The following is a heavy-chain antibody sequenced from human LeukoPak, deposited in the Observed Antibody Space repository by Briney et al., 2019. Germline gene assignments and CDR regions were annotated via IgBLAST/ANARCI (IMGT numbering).Heavy chain of an antibody. J-gene: IGHJ4*02. CDR3: VTDTSMGGLFDY. V-gene: IGHV3-48*02. CDR1: GFTFSSYS. Sequence: GVAVRPSCAASGFTFSSYSMHWVRQAPGKGLEWVSYISRISNTIYYADSVKGRFTISRDNAKNSLYLQMNSLRDEDTALYYCVTDTSMGGLFDYWGQGTLVT. CDR2: ISRISNTI. D-gene: IGHD5-18*01.